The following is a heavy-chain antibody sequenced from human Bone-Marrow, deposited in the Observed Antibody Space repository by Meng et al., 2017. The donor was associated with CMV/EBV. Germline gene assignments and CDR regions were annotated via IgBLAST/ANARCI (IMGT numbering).Heavy chain of an antibody. CDR2: MSYDRILGTFK. V-gene: IGHV3-30*04. D-gene: IGHD3-10*01. CDR3: AREGPVRGQGAFDF. CDR1: GFTFSSHN. J-gene: IGHJ3*01. Sequence: GESLKISCAASGFTFSSHNMHWIRQAPGEGLEWVAVMSYDRILGTFKYHADSVQGRFSISRDNYMNTLSLQMNSLRPEDTALYYCAREGPVRGQGAFDFWCQGTMVTVSS.